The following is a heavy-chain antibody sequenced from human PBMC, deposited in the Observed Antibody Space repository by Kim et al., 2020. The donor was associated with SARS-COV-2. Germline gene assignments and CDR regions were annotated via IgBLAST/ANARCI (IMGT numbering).Heavy chain of an antibody. V-gene: IGHV3-11*06. J-gene: IGHJ4*02. Sequence: GRFTISTDNAKNSLYLQMNSLRAEDTAVYYCARAPWYYYDSSGYWGGSDYWGQGTLVTVSS. CDR3: ARAPWYYYDSSGYWGGSDY. D-gene: IGHD3-22*01.